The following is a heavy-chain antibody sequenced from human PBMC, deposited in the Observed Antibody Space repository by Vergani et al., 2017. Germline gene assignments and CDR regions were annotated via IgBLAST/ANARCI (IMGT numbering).Heavy chain of an antibody. CDR2: IYPGDSYT. J-gene: IGHJ3*02. D-gene: IGHD3-22*01. V-gene: IGHV5-51*01. Sequence: EVQLVQSGAEVKKPGESLKISCKGSGYSFTSYWIGWVRQMPGKGLEWMGIIYPGDSYTRYSPSFQGQVTISADKSISTAYLQWSSLKASDTAMYYCASYYYDSSGYSADDAFDIWGQGTMVTVSS. CDR3: ASYYYDSSGYSADDAFDI. CDR1: GYSFTSYW.